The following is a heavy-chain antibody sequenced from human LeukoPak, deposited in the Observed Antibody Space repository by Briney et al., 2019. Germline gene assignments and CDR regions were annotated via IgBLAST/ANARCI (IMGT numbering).Heavy chain of an antibody. V-gene: IGHV1-2*02. CDR3: ARGSDRYCSSTSCQNFDY. CDR1: GYTFTGYY. D-gene: IGHD2-2*01. Sequence: ASVKVSCKASGYTFTGYYMHRVRQAPGQGLEWMGWINPNSGGTNYAQKFQGRVTMTRDTSISTAYMELSRLRSDDTAVYYCARGSDRYCSSTSCQNFDYWGQGTLVTVSS. CDR2: INPNSGGT. J-gene: IGHJ4*02.